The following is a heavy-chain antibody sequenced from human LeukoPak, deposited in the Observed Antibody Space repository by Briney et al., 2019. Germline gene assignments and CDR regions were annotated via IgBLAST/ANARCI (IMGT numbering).Heavy chain of an antibody. V-gene: IGHV3-7*01. CDR3: ARDRGYNSFDY. J-gene: IGHJ4*02. Sequence: GGSLRLSCAASGVTFSSLWMTWVRQAPGKGLEWVANIKPDGSVKNYVDSMRGRFTISRDNAKNSLYLQMNSLRAEDTAVYYCARDRGYNSFDYWGQGTLVTVSS. D-gene: IGHD3-10*01. CDR1: GVTFSSLW. CDR2: IKPDGSVK.